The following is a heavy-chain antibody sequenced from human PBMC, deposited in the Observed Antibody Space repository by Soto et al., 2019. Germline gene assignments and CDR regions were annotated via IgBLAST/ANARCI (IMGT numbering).Heavy chain of an antibody. J-gene: IGHJ6*02. CDR3: ARQERFTIFGGGGEGMDV. CDR1: GGSISSSSYY. CDR2: IYYSGST. D-gene: IGHD3-3*01. Sequence: SETLSLTCTVSGGSISSSSYYWGWIRQPPGKGLEWIGSIYYSGSTYYNPSLKSRVTISVDTSKNQFSLKLSSVTTADTAVYYCARQERFTIFGGGGEGMDVWGQGTTVTVSS. V-gene: IGHV4-39*01.